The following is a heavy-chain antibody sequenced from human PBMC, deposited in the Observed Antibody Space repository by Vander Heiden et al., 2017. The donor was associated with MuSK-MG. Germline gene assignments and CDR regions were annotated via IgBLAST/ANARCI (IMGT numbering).Heavy chain of an antibody. Sequence: QVQLQESGPGLVKPSATLSLTCTVSGGSISSYYWRWIRQPPGKGLEWIGYIYYSGSTNYNPSLKSRVTISVDTSKNQFSLKLSSVTAADTAVYYCARALPSYYYGSGSYYNEGFDYWGQGTLVTVSS. CDR3: ARALPSYYYGSGSYYNEGFDY. V-gene: IGHV4-59*01. CDR1: GGSISSYY. CDR2: IYYSGST. D-gene: IGHD3-10*01. J-gene: IGHJ4*02.